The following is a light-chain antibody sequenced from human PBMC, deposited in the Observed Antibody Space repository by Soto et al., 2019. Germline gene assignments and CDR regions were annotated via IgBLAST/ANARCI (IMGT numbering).Light chain of an antibody. CDR3: QQYDRLPRT. V-gene: IGKV1-33*01. Sequence: DIQMIQSPSSLSASVGDRVTITCQASQEISNYLNWYQQKPGKAPKLLIYDASNLERGVPSRFSGRGSGTDFTFTISSLQPEDFATYYCQQYDRLPRTFGRGTKVEIK. CDR1: QEISNY. J-gene: IGKJ1*01. CDR2: DAS.